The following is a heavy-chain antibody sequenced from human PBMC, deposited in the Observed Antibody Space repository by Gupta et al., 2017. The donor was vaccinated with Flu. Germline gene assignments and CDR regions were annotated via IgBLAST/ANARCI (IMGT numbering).Heavy chain of an antibody. J-gene: IGHJ4*02. V-gene: IGHV1-8*02. Sequence: QVQMVQSGAEVKKPGDSVKVSCKTSGYTFTSYDINWWLQASGQGPEWMGWMNANSGNRGPAQRFQGRLTMTSDTSISTAYMELSSLTSEDTAVYYCASWSGYSAWGQGTLVTVSS. D-gene: IGHD3-3*01. CDR3: ASWSGYSA. CDR2: MNANSGNR. CDR1: GYTFTSYD.